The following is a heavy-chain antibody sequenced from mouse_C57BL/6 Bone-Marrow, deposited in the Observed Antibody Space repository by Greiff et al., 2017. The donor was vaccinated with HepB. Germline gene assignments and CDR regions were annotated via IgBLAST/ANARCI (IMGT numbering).Heavy chain of an antibody. CDR2: ISSGGSYT. CDR3: ARRSITTVVALYYAMDY. D-gene: IGHD1-1*01. J-gene: IGHJ4*01. CDR1: GFTFSSYG. V-gene: IGHV5-6*02. Sequence: EVMLVESGGDLVKPGGSLKLSCAASGFTFSSYGMSWVRQTPDKRLEWVATISSGGSYTYYPDSVKGRFTISRDNAKNTLYLQRSSLKSEDTAMYYCARRSITTVVALYYAMDYWGQGTSVTVSS.